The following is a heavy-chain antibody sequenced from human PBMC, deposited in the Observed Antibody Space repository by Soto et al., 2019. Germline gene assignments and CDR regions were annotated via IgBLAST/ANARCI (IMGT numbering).Heavy chain of an antibody. CDR3: ARGIIAVAGTNHFDY. D-gene: IGHD6-19*01. V-gene: IGHV6-1*01. Sequence: SQTLSLTCVISGDSVSSNSAAWNWIRQSPSRGLEWLGRTYYRSKWYNDYAVSVKSRITINPDTSKNQFSLQLNSVTPEDTAVYYCARGIIAVAGTNHFDYWGQGTLVTVSS. CDR2: TYYRSKWYN. J-gene: IGHJ4*02. CDR1: GDSVSSNSAA.